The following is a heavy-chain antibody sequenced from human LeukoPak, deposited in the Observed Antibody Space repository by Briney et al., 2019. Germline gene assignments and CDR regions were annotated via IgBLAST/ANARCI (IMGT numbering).Heavy chain of an antibody. CDR2: ISAYNGNT. D-gene: IGHD6-13*01. V-gene: IGHV1-18*01. Sequence: ASAKVSCKASGYTFTSYGISWVRQAPGQGLEWMGWISAYNGNTNYAQKLQGRVTMTTDTSTSTAYMELRSLRSDDTAVYYCARDRRAIATAGEYYFDYWGQGILVTVSS. J-gene: IGHJ4*02. CDR3: ARDRRAIATAGEYYFDY. CDR1: GYTFTSYG.